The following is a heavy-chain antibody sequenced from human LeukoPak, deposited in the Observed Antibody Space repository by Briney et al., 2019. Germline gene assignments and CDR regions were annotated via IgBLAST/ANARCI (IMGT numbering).Heavy chain of an antibody. J-gene: IGHJ4*02. D-gene: IGHD6-13*01. CDR2: ISSSSSHI. CDR3: ARDRAAAGTPFDY. Sequence: GGSLRLSCAASGFTFSSYGMNWVRQAPGKGLEWVSSISSSSSHIYYADSVKGRFTISRDNAKNSLYLQMNSLRAEDTAVYYCARDRAAAGTPFDYWGQGTLVTVSS. V-gene: IGHV3-21*01. CDR1: GFTFSSYG.